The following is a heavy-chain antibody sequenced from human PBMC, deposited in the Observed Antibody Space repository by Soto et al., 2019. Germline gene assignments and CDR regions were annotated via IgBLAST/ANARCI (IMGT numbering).Heavy chain of an antibody. CDR3: FRDRSRPVGMDY. CDR2: IRQDGTQQ. V-gene: IGHV3-7*01. J-gene: IGHJ4*02. Sequence: GGSLRLSCAASGFSIGAYWMSWVRQAPGKGLEWVANIRQDGTQQFSVDSVKGRFTLSRDNADNSVHLQMNSLRVEDTAVYFCFRDRSRPVGMDYWGQGALVTVYS. D-gene: IGHD6-13*01. CDR1: GFSIGAYW.